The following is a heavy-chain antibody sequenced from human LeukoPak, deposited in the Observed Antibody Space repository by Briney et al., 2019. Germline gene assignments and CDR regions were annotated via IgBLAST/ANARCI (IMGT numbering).Heavy chain of an antibody. J-gene: IGHJ4*02. CDR3: ARATYYYDSSGYYPRVYYFDY. CDR1: GFTVSSNY. D-gene: IGHD3-22*01. CDR2: IYSGGST. Sequence: PGGSLRLSCAASGFTVSSNYMSWVRQAPGKGLEWVSVIYSGGSTYYADSVKGRFTISRDNSKNTLYLQMNSLRAEDTAVYYCARATYYYDSSGYYPRVYYFDYWGQGTLVTVSS. V-gene: IGHV3-66*01.